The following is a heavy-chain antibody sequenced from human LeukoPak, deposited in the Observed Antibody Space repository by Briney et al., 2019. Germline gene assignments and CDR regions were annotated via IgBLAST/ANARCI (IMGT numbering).Heavy chain of an antibody. CDR1: GFTFSSYA. CDR3: AKDLKWDLTDGFDY. J-gene: IGHJ4*02. D-gene: IGHD1-26*01. V-gene: IGHV3-30*18. Sequence: GRSLRLSCAASGFTFSSYATHWVRQAPGKGLEWVALISYDVSNKYYADSVKGRFTISRDNSKNTLYLQMNSLRAEDTAVYYCAKDLKWDLTDGFDYWGQGTLVTVSS. CDR2: ISYDVSNK.